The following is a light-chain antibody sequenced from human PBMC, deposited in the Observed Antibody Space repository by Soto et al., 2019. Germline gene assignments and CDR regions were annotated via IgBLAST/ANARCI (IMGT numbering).Light chain of an antibody. J-gene: IGKJ1*01. CDR3: QQFDRYSWT. CDR1: QSFSNW. V-gene: IGKV1-5*01. Sequence: DIQMTQSPSTLSASLGERVTITCRASQSFSNWLAWYQQKPGKAPRLLIYDDSSLESGVPSRFSGSASGTEFILTISSLQPDDFATYYCQQFDRYSWTFGQGTTVEMK. CDR2: DDS.